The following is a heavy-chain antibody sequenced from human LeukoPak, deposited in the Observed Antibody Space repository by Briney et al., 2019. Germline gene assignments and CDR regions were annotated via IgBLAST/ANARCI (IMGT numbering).Heavy chain of an antibody. V-gene: IGHV3-21*06. D-gene: IGHD5-18*01. J-gene: IGHJ6*02. CDR2: ISGSSAYI. CDR3: ARGSYGPKHYYYYYGMDV. Sequence: GGSLRLSCAASGFTFSSYSMNWVRQAPGKGLEWVSSISGSSAYIYYADSVKGRFTISRDNAKNSLYVQMNSLRAEDTAVYYCARGSYGPKHYYYYYGMDVWGQGTTVTVSS. CDR1: GFTFSSYS.